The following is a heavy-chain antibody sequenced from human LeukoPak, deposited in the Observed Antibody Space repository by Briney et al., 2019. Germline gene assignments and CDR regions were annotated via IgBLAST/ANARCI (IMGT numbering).Heavy chain of an antibody. J-gene: IGHJ4*02. V-gene: IGHV1-2*02. CDR2: INPNSGGT. Sequence: ASVKVSCKASGYTFTGYYMHWVRQAPGQGLEWMGWINPNSGGTNYAQKFQGRVTMTRDTSISTAYMELSRLRSDDTAVYYCGRTTVTTLGYYFDYWGQGTLVTVSS. CDR3: GRTTVTTLGYYFDY. CDR1: GYTFTGYY. D-gene: IGHD4-17*01.